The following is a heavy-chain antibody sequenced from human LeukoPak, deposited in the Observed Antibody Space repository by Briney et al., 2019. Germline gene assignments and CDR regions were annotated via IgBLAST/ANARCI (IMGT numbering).Heavy chain of an antibody. D-gene: IGHD4-17*01. CDR3: ARASKIDYGDYPPFDY. J-gene: IGHJ4*02. Sequence: PGGSLRLSCAASGFTFSSYGMHWVRQAPGKGLEWVAFIRYDGSNKYYADSVKGRFTISRDNSKNTLYLQMNSLRAEDTAVYYCARASKIDYGDYPPFDYWGQGTLVTVSS. CDR1: GFTFSSYG. V-gene: IGHV3-30*02. CDR2: IRYDGSNK.